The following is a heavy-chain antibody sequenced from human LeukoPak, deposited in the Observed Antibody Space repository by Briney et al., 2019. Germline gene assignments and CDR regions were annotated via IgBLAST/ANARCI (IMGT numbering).Heavy chain of an antibody. V-gene: IGHV4-4*08. J-gene: IGHJ4*02. CDR2: IYSSGST. CDR1: GGSIRSYY. Sequence: SETLSLTCTGPGGSIRSYYWSWIRQPPGKGLEWVGYIYSSGSTTYNPPLKSRVTMSVATSKTQFSLKLSTVTAADTAVYYCARVGYSSGWYVDYWGQGTLVTVSS. CDR3: ARVGYSSGWYVDY. D-gene: IGHD6-19*01.